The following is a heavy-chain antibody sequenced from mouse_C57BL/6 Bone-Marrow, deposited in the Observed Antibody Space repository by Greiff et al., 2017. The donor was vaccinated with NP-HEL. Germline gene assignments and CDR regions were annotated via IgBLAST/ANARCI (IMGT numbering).Heavy chain of an antibody. Sequence: EVQGVESGGDLVKPGGSLKLSCAASGFTFSSYGMSWVRQTPDKRLEWVATISRGGSFTYYQDSVKGRFTISGDNAKNTPYLQMSSLTSEDTAMYYCARPYYGSSPWFAYWGQGTLVTVSA. D-gene: IGHD1-1*01. J-gene: IGHJ3*01. CDR2: ISRGGSFT. V-gene: IGHV5-6*01. CDR3: ARPYYGSSPWFAY. CDR1: GFTFSSYG.